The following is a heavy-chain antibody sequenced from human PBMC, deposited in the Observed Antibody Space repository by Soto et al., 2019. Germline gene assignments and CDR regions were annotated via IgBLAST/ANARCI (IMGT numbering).Heavy chain of an antibody. V-gene: IGHV3-7*05. CDR1: GFTLSAYW. Sequence: EVQLEESGGDLVQPGGSLRLSCAASGFTLSAYWMTWVRQAPGKGLEWVANINRDGSKKSYLDSVRGRFTISRDNVGNSLYLQMDSVRADVSALYYCARDVSPGSSSLYLDAFDIWGQGTMVTVSS. CDR3: ARDVSPGSSSLYLDAFDI. CDR2: INRDGSKK. J-gene: IGHJ3*02. D-gene: IGHD6-13*01.